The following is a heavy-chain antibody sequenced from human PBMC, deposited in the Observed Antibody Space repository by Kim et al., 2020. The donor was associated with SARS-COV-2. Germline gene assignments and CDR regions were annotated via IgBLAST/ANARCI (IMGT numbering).Heavy chain of an antibody. V-gene: IGHV3-23*01. D-gene: IGHD6-13*01. CDR3: AKDAAWSPSIAAAGTRLDY. CDR1: GFTFSSYA. CDR2: ISGSGGST. Sequence: GGSLRLSCAASGFTFSSYAMSWVRQAPGKGLEWVSAISGSGGSTYYADSVKGRFTISRDNSKNTLYLQMNSLRAEDTAVYYCAKDAAWSPSIAAAGTRLDYWGQGTLVTVSS. J-gene: IGHJ4*02.